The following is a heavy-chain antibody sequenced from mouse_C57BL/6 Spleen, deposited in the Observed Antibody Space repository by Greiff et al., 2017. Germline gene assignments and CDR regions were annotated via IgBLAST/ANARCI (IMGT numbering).Heavy chain of an antibody. CDR2: IRSKSNNYAT. CDR1: GFSFNTYA. Sequence: EVQGVESGGGLVQPKGSLKLSCAASGFSFNTYAMNWVRQAPGKGLEWVARIRSKSNNYATYYADSVKDRFTISRDDSESMLYLQMNNLKTEDTAMYYCVRHAYYYGNAMDYWGQGTSVTVSS. CDR3: VRHAYYYGNAMDY. J-gene: IGHJ4*01. V-gene: IGHV10-1*01. D-gene: IGHD1-1*01.